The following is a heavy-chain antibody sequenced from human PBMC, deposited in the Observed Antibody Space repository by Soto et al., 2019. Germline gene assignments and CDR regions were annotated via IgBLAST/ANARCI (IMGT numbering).Heavy chain of an antibody. D-gene: IGHD3-16*01. CDR2: ISSSGGST. J-gene: IGHJ4*02. Sequence: GSLRLSCATSGFTFSTYAMSWVRQAPGKGLEWVSAISSSGGSTYYADSVKGRFTISRDNSKNTLYLQMNSLRAEDTALYYCAKDHWGSYSGQGTLVTVSS. CDR3: AKDHWGSY. V-gene: IGHV3-23*01. CDR1: GFTFSTYA.